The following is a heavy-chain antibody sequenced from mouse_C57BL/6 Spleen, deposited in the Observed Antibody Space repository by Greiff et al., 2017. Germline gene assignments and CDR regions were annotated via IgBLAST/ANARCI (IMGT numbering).Heavy chain of an antibody. CDR2: ISYDGSN. D-gene: IGHD2-14*01. V-gene: IGHV3-6*01. J-gene: IGHJ2*01. CDR3: ARRGYSIDY. CDR1: GYSITSGYY. Sequence: DVKLQESGPGLVKPSQSLSLTCSVTGYSITSGYYWNWIRQFPGNKLEWMGYISYDGSNNYNPSLKNRISITRDTSKNQFFLKLNSVTTEDTATYYCARRGYSIDYWGQGTTLTVSS.